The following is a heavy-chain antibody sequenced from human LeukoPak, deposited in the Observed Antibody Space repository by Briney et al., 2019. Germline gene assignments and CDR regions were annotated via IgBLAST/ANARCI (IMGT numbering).Heavy chain of an antibody. Sequence: PGGSLRLSCAASGFSFSLYAMTWVRQAPGRGLEWVSLISGTGFNKHYADSVKGRFTISRDNSKNTLYLQMNSLRAEDTAVYYCAKVPTSMIFGPDIDYWGQGTLVTVSS. CDR2: ISGTGFNK. CDR3: AKVPTSMIFGPDIDY. V-gene: IGHV3-23*01. D-gene: IGHD3/OR15-3a*01. J-gene: IGHJ4*02. CDR1: GFSFSLYA.